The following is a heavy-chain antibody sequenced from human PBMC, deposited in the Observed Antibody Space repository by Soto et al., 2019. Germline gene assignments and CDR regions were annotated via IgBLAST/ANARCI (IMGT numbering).Heavy chain of an antibody. CDR1: GGTFSSYA. J-gene: IGHJ4*02. CDR2: IITICGTA. D-gene: IGHD4-17*01. CDR3: ARQSPDYGHYLD. V-gene: IGHV1-69*06. Sequence: QVQLVQSGAEVKKPGSSVKVSCKASGGTFSSYAISWVRQAPGQGLEWMGGIITICGTANYAPKFQGRVTITADKSTSTASMELSSLRSEDTAVDYCARQSPDYGHYLDWGPGTLVPVSS.